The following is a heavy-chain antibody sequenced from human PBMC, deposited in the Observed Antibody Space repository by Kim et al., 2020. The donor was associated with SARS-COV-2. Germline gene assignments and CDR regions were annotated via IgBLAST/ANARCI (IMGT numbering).Heavy chain of an antibody. J-gene: IGHJ4*02. D-gene: IGHD3-10*01. Sequence: VKGRFTIDRDNSKNTLYLQMNSLRAEDTAVYYCAKDPGSYYNTFVYVDYWGQGTLVTVSS. CDR3: AKDPGSYYNTFVYVDY. V-gene: IGHV3-23*01.